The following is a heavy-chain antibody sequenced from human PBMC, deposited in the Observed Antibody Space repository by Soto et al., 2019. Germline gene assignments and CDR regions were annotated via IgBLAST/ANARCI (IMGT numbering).Heavy chain of an antibody. V-gene: IGHV4-59*12. D-gene: IGHD1-26*01. CDR1: GGSISSYY. Sequence: SETLSLTCTVSGGSISSYYWSWIRQPPGKGLEWIGYIYYSGSTNYNPSLKSRVTISVDTSKNQYSLRLSSVTAADTAVYYCVTDSNSRLVGVTLFDYWGQGTQVTVSS. J-gene: IGHJ4*02. CDR3: VTDSNSRLVGVTLFDY. CDR2: IYYSGST.